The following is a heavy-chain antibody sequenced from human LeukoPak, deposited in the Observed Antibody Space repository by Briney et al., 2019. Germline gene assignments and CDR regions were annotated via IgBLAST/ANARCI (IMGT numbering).Heavy chain of an antibody. D-gene: IGHD1-26*01. V-gene: IGHV1-3*01. Sequence: APVTVSCLASGYTFTNYAIHWVRQAPGHRHGWMGWINAGNGNTKYSQKFQGRVTITRDTSASTAYMELSSLRSEDTAVYYCAREGSGQGAYFDYWGQGTLVTVSS. CDR2: INAGNGNT. J-gene: IGHJ4*02. CDR3: AREGSGQGAYFDY. CDR1: GYTFTNYA.